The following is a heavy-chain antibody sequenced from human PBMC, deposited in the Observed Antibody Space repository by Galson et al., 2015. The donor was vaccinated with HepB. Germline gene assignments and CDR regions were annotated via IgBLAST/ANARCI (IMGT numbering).Heavy chain of an antibody. Sequence: TLSLTCTVSGGSISSGGYYWSWIRQHPGKGLEWIGYIYYSGSTYYNPSLKSRVTISVDTSKNQFSLKLSSVTAADTAVYYWARVEGYGSGSYYTHYYYYMDVWGKGTTVTVSS. CDR3: ARVEGYGSGSYYTHYYYYMDV. V-gene: IGHV4-31*03. CDR2: IYYSGST. J-gene: IGHJ6*03. D-gene: IGHD3-10*01. CDR1: GGSISSGGYY.